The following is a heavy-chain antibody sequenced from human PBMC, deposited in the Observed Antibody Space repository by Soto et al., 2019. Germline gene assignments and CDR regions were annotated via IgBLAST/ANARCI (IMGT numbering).Heavy chain of an antibody. Sequence: SETLSLTCTVSGGSVSSGSYYWRWIRQLPGKGLESIGYMYYSGSTNYNPSLKSRVTISVDTSKNQFSLKLSSLTAADTAVYYWARRRGALRILYYYGMDVWGQGTTVTVS. CDR3: ARRRGALRILYYYGMDV. V-gene: IGHV4-61*01. CDR1: GGSVSSGSYY. J-gene: IGHJ6*02. D-gene: IGHD1-26*01. CDR2: MYYSGST.